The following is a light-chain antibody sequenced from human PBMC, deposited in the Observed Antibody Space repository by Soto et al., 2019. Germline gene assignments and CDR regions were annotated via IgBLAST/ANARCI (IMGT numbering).Light chain of an antibody. V-gene: IGKV1-27*01. CDR2: TAS. CDR1: QGISNY. Sequence: DIHMTQSPSSLSASVGDRVTITCRASQGISNYLAWYQQKPGKAPKLLIYTASTLQSGVPSRFSGSESGTDFTIIISILQPEDVATYYCQYYNRPRWTFGQGTKVEIK. CDR3: QYYNRPRWT. J-gene: IGKJ1*01.